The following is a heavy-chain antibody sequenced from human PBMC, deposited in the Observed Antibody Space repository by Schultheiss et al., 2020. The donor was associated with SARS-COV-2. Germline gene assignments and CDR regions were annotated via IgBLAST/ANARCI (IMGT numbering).Heavy chain of an antibody. CDR2: IYTSGST. CDR1: GGSISSGSYY. V-gene: IGHV4-61*02. Sequence: SETLSLTCTVSGGSISSGSYYWSWIRQPAGKGLEWIGRIYTSGSTNYNPSLKSRVTMSMDTSKNQFSLKLSSVTAADTAVYYCARYGGVAYWGQGTLVTVSS. J-gene: IGHJ4*02. D-gene: IGHD2-15*01. CDR3: ARYGGVAY.